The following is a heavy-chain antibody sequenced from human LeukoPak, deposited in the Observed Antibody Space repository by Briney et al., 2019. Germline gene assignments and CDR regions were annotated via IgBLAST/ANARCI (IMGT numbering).Heavy chain of an antibody. J-gene: IGHJ4*02. CDR3: AKQDYYYDSSGYLFDY. V-gene: IGHV3-23*01. Sequence: GGSLRLSCVASGFTFSSNAMSWVRQAPGMGPDWVSSITFSGSDTDYADSVKGRFTISRDNSKNTLYLQMNSLRAEDTAVYYCAKQDYYYDSSGYLFDYWGQGTLVTVSS. CDR1: GFTFSSNA. CDR2: ITFSGSDT. D-gene: IGHD3-22*01.